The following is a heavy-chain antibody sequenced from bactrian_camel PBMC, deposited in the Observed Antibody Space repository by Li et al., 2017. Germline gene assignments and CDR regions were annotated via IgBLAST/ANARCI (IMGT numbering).Heavy chain of an antibody. Sequence: DVQLVESGGGLVQPGGSLRPSCAASGFTFTTYAMSWIRQAPGKGLEWVSTINSRGGNTNYADSVKGRFTISRDNAEDTVYLQMNSLKPEDTATYYCGADVPLSALSGDRDGARSAVVVTGTVPIRYNVLGQGTQV. CDR1: GFTFTTYA. J-gene: IGHJ4*01. V-gene: IGHV3S40*01. CDR2: INSRGGNT. D-gene: IGHD2*01.